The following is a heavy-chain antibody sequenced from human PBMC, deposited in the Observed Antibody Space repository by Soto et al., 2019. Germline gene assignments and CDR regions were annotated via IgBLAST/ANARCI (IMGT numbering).Heavy chain of an antibody. CDR2: IWYDGSNR. J-gene: IGHJ4*02. D-gene: IGHD3-16*01. CDR3: ARGSSDYSYYFDY. CDR1: GFTFSTYG. V-gene: IGHV3-33*01. Sequence: QVQLVESGGGVAQPGRSLRLSCAASGFTFSTYGMHWVRQAPGKGLEWVAVIWYDGSNRYYADSVKGRLTISRDNSKNTLFLQMNSLRAEDTAVYYCARGSSDYSYYFDYWGQGTLVTVSS.